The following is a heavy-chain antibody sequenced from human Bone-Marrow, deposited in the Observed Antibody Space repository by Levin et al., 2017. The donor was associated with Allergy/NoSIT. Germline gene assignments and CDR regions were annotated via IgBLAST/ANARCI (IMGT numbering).Heavy chain of an antibody. D-gene: IGHD6-19*01. J-gene: IGHJ4*02. Sequence: ASVKVSCKASGYTFTNYGFSWVRQAPGQGLEWMGWISAYNGNTHYAQKFQGRVTMTTDTSTSTAYVELRSLRSDDTAVYSCARDEKEGGGWYYYWGQGTLVTVSS. V-gene: IGHV1-18*01. CDR1: GYTFTNYG. CDR2: ISAYNGNT. CDR3: ARDEKEGGGWYYY.